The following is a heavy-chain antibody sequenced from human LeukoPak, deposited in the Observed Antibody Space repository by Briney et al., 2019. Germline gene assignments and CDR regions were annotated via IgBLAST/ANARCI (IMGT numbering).Heavy chain of an antibody. Sequence: GGSLRLSCAGSGFTFSSCSMNWVRQAPGKGLEWVSSISSSSSYIYYADSVKGRFTISRDNAKNSLYLQMNSLRAEDTAVYYCARAGQLVPFDYWGQGTLVTVSS. V-gene: IGHV3-21*01. CDR1: GFTFSSCS. CDR3: ARAGQLVPFDY. CDR2: ISSSSSYI. D-gene: IGHD6-6*01. J-gene: IGHJ4*02.